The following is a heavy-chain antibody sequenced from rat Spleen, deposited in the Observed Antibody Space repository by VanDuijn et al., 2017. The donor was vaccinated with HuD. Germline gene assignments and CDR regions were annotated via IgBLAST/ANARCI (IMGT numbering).Heavy chain of an antibody. Sequence: EVQLVESGGGLVQPGRSLKLSCAASGFTFSNYGMHWIRQAPTKGLEWVATISYDGSHTYYRDSVKGRFSISRDNARSTLYLQMNSLRSEDTATYYCTSEQPSFDYWGQGVMVTVSS. CDR3: TSEQPSFDY. D-gene: IGHD3-4*01. V-gene: IGHV5-29*01. CDR2: ISYDGSHT. CDR1: GFTFSNYG. J-gene: IGHJ2*01.